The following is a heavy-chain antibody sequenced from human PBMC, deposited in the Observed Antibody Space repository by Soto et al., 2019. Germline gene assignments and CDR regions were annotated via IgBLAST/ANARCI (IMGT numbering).Heavy chain of an antibody. Sequence: WGSLRLSCTASGFTFTNAWMSWVRQAPGKGLEWVGRIKSRIDGATTEYAASVNGRFTISRDDSRNTLFLDMNNLKTEDTAVYYCATDLPPGSYFYDHNGYLLFNYWGQVGPVTVSS. V-gene: IGHV3-15*01. CDR3: ATDLPPGSYFYDHNGYLLFNY. CDR1: GFTFTNAW. CDR2: IKSRIDGATT. J-gene: IGHJ1*01. D-gene: IGHD3-22*01.